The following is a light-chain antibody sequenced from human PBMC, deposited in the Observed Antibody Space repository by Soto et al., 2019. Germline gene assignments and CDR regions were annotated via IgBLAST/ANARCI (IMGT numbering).Light chain of an antibody. CDR1: QNVNRY. V-gene: IGKV3-11*01. CDR2: DAS. J-gene: IGKJ5*01. CDR3: QQRGNWPIT. Sequence: EIVLTQSPATLSLSPGERVPLSCRTSQNVNRYLAWYQQKPGQAPRLLIYDASNRATGIPARFSGSGSGTDFTLTVSSLEPEDFAVYYCQQRGNWPITFGQGTRLDIK.